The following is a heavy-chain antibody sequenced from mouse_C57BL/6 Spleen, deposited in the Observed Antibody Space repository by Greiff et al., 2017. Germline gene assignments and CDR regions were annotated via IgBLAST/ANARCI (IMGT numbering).Heavy chain of an antibody. V-gene: IGHV1-15*01. CDR3: SEAGEGSWFAY. CDR1: GYTFTDYE. CDR2: IDPETGGT. J-gene: IGHJ3*01. Sequence: VKLMESGAELVRPGASVTLSCKASGYTFTDYEMHWVKQTPVHGLEWIGAIDPETGGTAYNQKFKGKAILTADKSSSTAYMELRSLTSEDSADYYCSEAGEGSWFAYWGQGTLVTVSA. D-gene: IGHD2-13*01.